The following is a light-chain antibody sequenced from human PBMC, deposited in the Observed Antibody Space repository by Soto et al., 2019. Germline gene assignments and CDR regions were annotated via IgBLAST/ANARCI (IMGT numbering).Light chain of an antibody. CDR2: DVT. Sequence: ALTQPASVSGSPGQSITISCTGTSSDVGGFNYVSWYQQHPGKATKLMIYDVTNRPSGVSYRFSGSKSGNTASLTISGLQAEDEADYYCNSYTSSSTYVFGTGTKATVL. CDR1: SSDVGGFNY. J-gene: IGLJ1*01. V-gene: IGLV2-14*03. CDR3: NSYTSSSTYV.